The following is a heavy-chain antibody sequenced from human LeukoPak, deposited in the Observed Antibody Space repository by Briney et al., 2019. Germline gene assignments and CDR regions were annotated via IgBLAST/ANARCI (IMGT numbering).Heavy chain of an antibody. CDR3: ARGRAPLDY. V-gene: IGHV4-34*01. CDR2: INHSGST. CDR1: GGSFSGYY. Sequence: KPSETLSLTCAVYGGSFSGYYWNWIRQPPGKGLEWIGEINHSGSTNYNPSHKSRVTISVDTSKNQFSLKLISVTAADTAVYYCARGRAPLDYWGQGTLVTVSS. J-gene: IGHJ4*02.